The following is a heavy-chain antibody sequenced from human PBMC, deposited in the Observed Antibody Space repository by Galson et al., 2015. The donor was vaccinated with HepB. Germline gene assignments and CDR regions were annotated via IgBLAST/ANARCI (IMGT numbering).Heavy chain of an antibody. Sequence: SLRLSCAASGFVFSRYWMHWVRQVPGKGLVWVSRINSDGSTTTYADSVRGRFTISRDNAKNTLYLQMNSLRAEDTAVFYCARARVGIAPFGYWGQGTLVTVSS. CDR1: GFVFSRYW. CDR3: ARARVGIAPFGY. CDR2: INSDGSTT. J-gene: IGHJ4*02. D-gene: IGHD2-21*01. V-gene: IGHV3-74*01.